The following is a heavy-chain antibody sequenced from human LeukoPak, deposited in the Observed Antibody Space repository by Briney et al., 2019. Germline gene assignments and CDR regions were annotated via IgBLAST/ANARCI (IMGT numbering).Heavy chain of an antibody. D-gene: IGHD2-21*02. Sequence: GGSLRLSCAGSGFIFSNAWMSWVRQAPGKGLEWVGRIKSKTDGGTTDYAAPVKGRFTISRDDSKNTLYLQMNSLKTEDTAVYYCTTDFSGVGGGDCCHFDYWGQGTLVTVSS. CDR2: IKSKTDGGTT. CDR3: TTDFSGVGGGDCCHFDY. CDR1: GFIFSNAW. V-gene: IGHV3-15*01. J-gene: IGHJ4*02.